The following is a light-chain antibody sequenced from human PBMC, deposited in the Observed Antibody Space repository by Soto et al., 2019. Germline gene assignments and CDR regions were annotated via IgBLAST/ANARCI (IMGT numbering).Light chain of an antibody. CDR2: GAS. Sequence: EIVLTQSPGLLALSPGYRSTLSCRASQSVSKNYLAWYQQKPGQAPRLRIYGASNRATGIPDRLSGSGSGTDFTLTISRKEPEDFAVYYCQQYGSSGTFGQGTNVEIK. J-gene: IGKJ1*01. V-gene: IGKV3-20*01. CDR1: QSVSKNY. CDR3: QQYGSSGT.